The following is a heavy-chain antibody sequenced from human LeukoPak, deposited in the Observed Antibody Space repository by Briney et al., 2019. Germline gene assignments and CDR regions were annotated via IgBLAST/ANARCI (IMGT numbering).Heavy chain of an antibody. V-gene: IGHV1-2*02. J-gene: IGHJ4*02. D-gene: IGHD2-15*01. Sequence: ASVKVSCKASGYTFTGYYMHWVRQAPGQGLEWMGWINPNSGGTKYAQKFQGRVTMTRDTSISTAYMELSRLRSDDTAVYYCARYDIVVVVAASGYFDYWGQGTLVTVSS. CDR2: INPNSGGT. CDR3: ARYDIVVVVAASGYFDY. CDR1: GYTFTGYY.